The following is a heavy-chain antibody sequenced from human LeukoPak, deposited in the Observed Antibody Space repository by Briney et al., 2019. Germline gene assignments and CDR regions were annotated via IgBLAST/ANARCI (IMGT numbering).Heavy chain of an antibody. Sequence: GGTLRLSCAASGFTFSSYWMHWVRQAPGEGLVWVSRIYNDGSSTSYADSVKGRFTISRDNAKNTPYLQMNSLRVEDTAVYYCARDGSSWANWLDPWGQGTLVTVSS. CDR1: GFTFSSYW. CDR3: ARDGSSWANWLDP. J-gene: IGHJ5*02. CDR2: IYNDGSST. D-gene: IGHD6-13*01. V-gene: IGHV3-74*01.